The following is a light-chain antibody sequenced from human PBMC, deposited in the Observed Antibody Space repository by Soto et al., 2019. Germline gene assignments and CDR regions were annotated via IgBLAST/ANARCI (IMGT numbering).Light chain of an antibody. CDR2: GAY. Sequence: EVVLPQSPGTLSWSPRARATLYCMAIQSVSSSYLAWYQQKPGQPPRLLIYGAYTRATGVPARFSGSGSGTEFTLTINSRQSEDFAVYYCQQYNSGPPLTVCGGTKVEVK. CDR3: QQYNSGPPLT. CDR1: QSVSSSY. V-gene: IGKV3-15*01. J-gene: IGKJ4*01.